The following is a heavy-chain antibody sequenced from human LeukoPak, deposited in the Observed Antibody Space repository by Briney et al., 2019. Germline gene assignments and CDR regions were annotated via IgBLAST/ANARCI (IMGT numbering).Heavy chain of an antibody. CDR1: GFTFSSYW. Sequence: GGSLRLSCAASGFTFSSYWMSWVRQAPGKGLEWVANIKQDGSEKYYVDSVKGRFTISRDNAKNSLYLQMNSLRAEDTAVYYCAKGYRIAVAGTYLHYWGQGTLVTVSS. J-gene: IGHJ4*02. D-gene: IGHD6-19*01. CDR2: IKQDGSEK. V-gene: IGHV3-7*01. CDR3: AKGYRIAVAGTYLHY.